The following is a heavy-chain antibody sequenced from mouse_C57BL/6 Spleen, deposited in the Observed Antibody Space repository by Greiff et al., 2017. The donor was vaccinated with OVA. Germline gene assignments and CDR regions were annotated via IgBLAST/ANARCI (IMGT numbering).Heavy chain of an antibody. Sequence: VQLQASDAELVKPGASVTISCKVSGYTFTDHTIPWMKPRPEQGLEWIGYIYPGDGSTKYNEKFKGKATLPVAKSSSTAYMQLNSLTSEDSAVYFCARREIYYDYRNWYFDVWGTGTTVTVSS. V-gene: IGHV1-78*01. CDR2: IYPGDGST. CDR1: GYTFTDHT. J-gene: IGHJ1*03. D-gene: IGHD2-4*01. CDR3: ARREIYYDYRNWYFDV.